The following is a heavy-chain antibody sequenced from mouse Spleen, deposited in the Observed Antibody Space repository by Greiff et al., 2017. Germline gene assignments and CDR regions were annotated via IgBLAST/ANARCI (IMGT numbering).Heavy chain of an antibody. V-gene: IGHV5-12*02. CDR3: ARQLLRDYAMDY. CDR1: GFTFSDYY. D-gene: IGHD1-1*01. CDR2: ISNGGGST. Sequence: EVQGVESGGGLVQPGGSLKLSCATSGFTFSDYYMYWVRQTPEKRLEWVAYISNGGGSTYYPDTVKGRFTISRDNAKNTLYLQMSRLKSEDTAMYYCARQLLRDYAMDYWGQGTSVTVSS. J-gene: IGHJ4*01.